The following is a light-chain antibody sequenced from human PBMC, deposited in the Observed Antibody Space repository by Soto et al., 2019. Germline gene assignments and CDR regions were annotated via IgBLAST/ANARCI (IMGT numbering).Light chain of an antibody. Sequence: DIQLTQSPSFLSASVGDRVTITCRASQGISSRLAWYQQKPGKAPKLLIYAASTLQSGVPSRVSGSGSGTKFTLTISSLQPEDFATYYCQRLDSYPLTFGGGTNVEIK. J-gene: IGKJ4*01. V-gene: IGKV1-9*01. CDR3: QRLDSYPLT. CDR2: AAS. CDR1: QGISSR.